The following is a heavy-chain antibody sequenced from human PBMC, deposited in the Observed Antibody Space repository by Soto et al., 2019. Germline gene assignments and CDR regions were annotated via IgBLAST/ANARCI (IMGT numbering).Heavy chain of an antibody. CDR1: GLTFSSYG. D-gene: IGHD6-19*01. V-gene: IGHV3-33*01. J-gene: IGHJ4*02. CDR3: ARSPAVAGTSYFDY. Sequence: GGSLRLSCAASGLTFSSYGMHWVRQAPGKGLEWVAVIWYDGSNKYYADSVKGRFTISRDNSKNTLYLQMNSLRAEDTAVYYCARSPAVAGTSYFDYWGQGTLVTVSS. CDR2: IWYDGSNK.